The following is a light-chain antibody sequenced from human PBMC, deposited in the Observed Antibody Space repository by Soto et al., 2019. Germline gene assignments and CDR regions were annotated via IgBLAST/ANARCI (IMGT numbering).Light chain of an antibody. CDR1: SSNIGSNY. CDR3: AAWDDSLSGPKV. CDR2: RNN. J-gene: IGLJ2*01. V-gene: IGLV1-47*01. Sequence: QSVLTQPPSASGTPRQRVTISCSGSSSNIGSNYVYWYQQLPGTAPKLLIYRNNQRPSGVPDRFSGSKSGTSASLAISGLRSEDEADYYCAAWDDSLSGPKVFGGGTKLTVL.